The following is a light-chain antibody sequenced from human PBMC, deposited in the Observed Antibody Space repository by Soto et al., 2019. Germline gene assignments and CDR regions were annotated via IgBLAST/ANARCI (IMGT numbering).Light chain of an antibody. V-gene: IGKV1-5*01. CDR1: QSISRW. J-gene: IGKJ1*01. Sequence: DIQMTQSPSTLSASVGDRVTITCRASQSISRWLAWHQQKPGKAPRLLIYDASNLQRGVPSRFSGSGSGTEFTLTINSLQPEDFATYYCQQYNDYSGMFGQGTKVEIK. CDR3: QQYNDYSGM. CDR2: DAS.